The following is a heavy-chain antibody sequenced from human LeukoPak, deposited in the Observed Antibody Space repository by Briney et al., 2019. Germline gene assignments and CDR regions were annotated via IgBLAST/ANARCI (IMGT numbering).Heavy chain of an antibody. Sequence: SETLSLTCAVYGGSFSGYYWSWIRQPPGKGLEWIGEINHSGSTNYNPSLQSRVTISADTSKNQFSLKLSSVTAADAAVYYCARFPFDYWGQGTLVTVSS. V-gene: IGHV4-34*01. CDR1: GGSFSGYY. J-gene: IGHJ4*02. CDR2: INHSGST. CDR3: ARFPFDY.